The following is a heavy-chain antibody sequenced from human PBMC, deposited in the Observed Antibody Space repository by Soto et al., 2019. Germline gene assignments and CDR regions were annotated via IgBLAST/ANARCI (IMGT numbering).Heavy chain of an antibody. J-gene: IGHJ4*02. CDR1: GGSFSDYY. CDR3: ASQALDTAIFHY. CDR2: INRSGST. Sequence: QVQLQQWGAGLLKPSETLSLTCAVYGGSFSDYYWSWIRQSPGKGLEWIGEINRSGSTNYNPSLKRRVTISVDTSKNQFSLKLNSVTAADTGVYYCASQALDTAIFHYWGQGTLLTVSS. V-gene: IGHV4-34*02. D-gene: IGHD5-18*01.